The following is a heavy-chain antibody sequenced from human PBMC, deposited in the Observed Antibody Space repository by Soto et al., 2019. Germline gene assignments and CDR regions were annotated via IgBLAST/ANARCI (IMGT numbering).Heavy chain of an antibody. CDR1: GFTFSSYW. Sequence: EVQLLESGGGLVQPGGSLRLSCAASGFTFSSYWMHWVRQAPGKGLVWVSRINSDGSSTSYADSVKGRFTISRDNAKNKMYLQMNRLRAEDTAADYCARAGQGNDCGPHFDYWGQGTLVTVSS. D-gene: IGHD2-21*02. J-gene: IGHJ4*02. CDR2: INSDGSST. V-gene: IGHV3-74*01. CDR3: ARAGQGNDCGPHFDY.